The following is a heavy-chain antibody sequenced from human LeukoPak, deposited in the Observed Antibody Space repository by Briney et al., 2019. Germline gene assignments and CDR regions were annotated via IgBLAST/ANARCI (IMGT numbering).Heavy chain of an antibody. CDR3: ARDLADYYGSGSYAPYYYYGMDV. CDR2: IKQDGSEK. J-gene: IGHJ6*04. V-gene: IGHV3-7*03. Sequence: GGSLRLSCAVSGFTFSCYWMSGVRQAPGKGLEWVANIKQDGSEKYYVDSVKGRFTISRDNAKNSLYLQMNSLRAEDTAVYYCARDLADYYGSGSYAPYYYYGMDVWGKGTTVTVSS. D-gene: IGHD3-10*01. CDR1: GFTFSCYW.